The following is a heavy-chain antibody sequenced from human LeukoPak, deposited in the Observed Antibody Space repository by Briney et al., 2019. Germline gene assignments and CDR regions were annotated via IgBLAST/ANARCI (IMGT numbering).Heavy chain of an antibody. CDR1: GFTVSSNY. CDR3: ARDNGERVAGHYYMDV. CDR2: IYSGGST. J-gene: IGHJ6*03. Sequence: PGGSLRLSCAASGFTVSSNYMSWVRQAPGKGLEWVSVIYSGGSTYYADSVKGRFTISRDNSKNTLYLQMNSLRAEDTAVYYCARDNGERVAGHYYMDVWGKGTTVTVSS. V-gene: IGHV3-53*01. D-gene: IGHD2-8*01.